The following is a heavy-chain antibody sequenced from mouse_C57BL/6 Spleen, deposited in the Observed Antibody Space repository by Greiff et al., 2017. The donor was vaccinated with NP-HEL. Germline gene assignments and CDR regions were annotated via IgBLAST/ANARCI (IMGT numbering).Heavy chain of an antibody. CDR3: SRHELLRFDY. J-gene: IGHJ2*01. CDR2: ISGGGGNT. CDR1: GFTFSSYT. V-gene: IGHV5-9*01. Sequence: EVHLVESGGGLVKPGGSLKLSCAASGFTFSSYTMSWVRQTPEKRLEWVATISGGGGNTYYPDSVKGRFTISRDNAKNTLYLQMSSLRSEDTALYYCSRHELLRFDYWGQGTTLTVSS. D-gene: IGHD1-1*01.